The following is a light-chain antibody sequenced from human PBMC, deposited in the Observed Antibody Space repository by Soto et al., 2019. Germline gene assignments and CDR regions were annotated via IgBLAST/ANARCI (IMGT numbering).Light chain of an antibody. Sequence: EIALTQSPGTLSCSPGERATLSCRASQSVSSSYLAWYQQKPGQAPRLLIYGASSRATGIPDRFSGSGSGTDFTLTISRLEPEDFAVYYCQQYGSSLYTFGQGTKLEIK. CDR2: GAS. V-gene: IGKV3-20*01. CDR3: QQYGSSLYT. J-gene: IGKJ2*01. CDR1: QSVSSSY.